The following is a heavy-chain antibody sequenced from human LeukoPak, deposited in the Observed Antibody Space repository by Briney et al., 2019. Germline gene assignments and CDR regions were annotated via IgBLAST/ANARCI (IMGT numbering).Heavy chain of an antibody. D-gene: IGHD5-18*01. J-gene: IGHJ4*02. CDR3: ARDRLYRGYSYGFDY. CDR2: IYYSGST. Sequence: KPSETLSLTCTVSGGSVSSGSYYWSWIRQPPGKGLEWIVYIYYSGSTNYNPSLKSRVTISVDTSKNQFSLKLSSVTAADTAVYYCARDRLYRGYSYGFDYWGQGTLVTVSS. V-gene: IGHV4-61*01. CDR1: GGSVSSGSYY.